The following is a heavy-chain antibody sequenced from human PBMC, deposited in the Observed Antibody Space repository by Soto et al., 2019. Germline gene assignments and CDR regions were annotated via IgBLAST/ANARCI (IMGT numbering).Heavy chain of an antibody. CDR2: IIPIFGTA. V-gene: IGHV1-69*12. CDR1: GGTFSSYA. CDR3: ARDADCSGGSCYSFDP. Sequence: QVQLVQSGAEVKKPGSSVKVSCKASGGTFSSYAISWVRQAPGQGLEWMGGIIPIFGTANYAHKFQGRVTLTADESTSTAYMELSSLRSEDTAVYYCARDADCSGGSCYSFDPWGQGTLVTVSS. D-gene: IGHD2-15*01. J-gene: IGHJ5*02.